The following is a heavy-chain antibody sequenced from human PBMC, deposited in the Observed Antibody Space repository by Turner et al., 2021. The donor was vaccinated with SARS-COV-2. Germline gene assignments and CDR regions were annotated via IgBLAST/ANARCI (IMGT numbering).Heavy chain of an antibody. J-gene: IGHJ4*02. V-gene: IGHV3-33*01. CDR1: GFTFSSYG. CDR2: IWYDGRNK. D-gene: IGHD6-13*01. Sequence: QVQLVESGGGLVQPGRSLSLSCAASGFTFSSYGMHWVRQATGKGLEWVAVIWYDGRNKYYADSVKGRFTISRENSKNTLYLQMNSLRAEDTAVDYCASGVYEGIRWGQGTLVTVSS. CDR3: ASGVYEGIR.